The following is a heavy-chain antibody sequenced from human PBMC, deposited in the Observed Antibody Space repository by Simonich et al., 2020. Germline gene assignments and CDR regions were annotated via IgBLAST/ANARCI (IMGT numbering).Heavy chain of an antibody. Sequence: QVQLQESGPGLVKPSETLSLTCAVSGYSISSGYYWVWIRQPPGKGLEWIGSIYHSGSTYYNPSLKSRVTISVYTSKNQFSLKLSSVTAADTAVYYCARVGYSNYYYYGMDVWRQGTTVTVSS. CDR1: GYSISSGYY. V-gene: IGHV4-38-2*01. J-gene: IGHJ6*02. D-gene: IGHD6-13*01. CDR2: IYHSGST. CDR3: ARVGYSNYYYYGMDV.